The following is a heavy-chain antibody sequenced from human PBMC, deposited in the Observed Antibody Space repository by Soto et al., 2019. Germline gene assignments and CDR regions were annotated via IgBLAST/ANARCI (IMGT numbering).Heavy chain of an antibody. J-gene: IGHJ4*02. V-gene: IGHV1-3*01. CDR2: INASNGNT. Sequence: ASVKVSCKASGGTFSSYAITWVRQAPGQRLEWMGWINASNGNTKYSQKFQGRVTITRDTSASTAYMELSSLRSEDTAVYYCARVIGGLYYFDYWGQGTLVTVSS. D-gene: IGHD3-16*01. CDR3: ARVIGGLYYFDY. CDR1: GGTFSSYA.